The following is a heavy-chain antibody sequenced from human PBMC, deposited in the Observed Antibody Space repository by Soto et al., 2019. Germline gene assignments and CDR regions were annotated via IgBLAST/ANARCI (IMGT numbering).Heavy chain of an antibody. CDR2: IIPIFGTA. Sequence: QVQLVQSGAEVKKPGSSVKVSCKASGGTFSSYAISWVRQAPGQGLEWMGGIIPIFGTANYAQKFQGRVTITADESTSTAYMELSSLRSEDTAVYYCSSSDSSGSFSPYFDYWGQGTLVTVSS. J-gene: IGHJ4*02. D-gene: IGHD3-22*01. CDR1: GGTFSSYA. V-gene: IGHV1-69*01. CDR3: SSSDSSGSFSPYFDY.